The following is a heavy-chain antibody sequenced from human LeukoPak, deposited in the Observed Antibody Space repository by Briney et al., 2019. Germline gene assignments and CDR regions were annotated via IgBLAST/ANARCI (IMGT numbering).Heavy chain of an antibody. V-gene: IGHV4-30-2*01. J-gene: IGHJ6*03. CDR1: GGSISSGGYY. CDR3: ARVPIGDYYMDV. CDR2: IYHSGST. Sequence: TLSLTCTVSGGSISSGGYYWSWIRQPPGKGLEWIGYIYHSGSTYYNPSLKSRVTISVDRSKNQFSLKLSSVTAADTAVYYCARVPIGDYYMDVWGKGTTVTISS.